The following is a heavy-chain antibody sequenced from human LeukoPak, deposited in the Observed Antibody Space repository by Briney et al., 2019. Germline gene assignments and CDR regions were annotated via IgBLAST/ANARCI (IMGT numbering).Heavy chain of an antibody. D-gene: IGHD6-19*01. CDR1: GGSISSSSYY. V-gene: IGHV4-39*07. J-gene: IGHJ4*02. CDR3: ARDRTYSSGWYRHSFDY. Sequence: SETLSLTCTVSGGSISSSSYYWGWIRQPPGKGLEWIGSIYYSGSTYYNPSLKSRVTISVDTSKNQFSLKLSSVTAADTAVYYCARDRTYSSGWYRHSFDYWGQGTLVTVSS. CDR2: IYYSGST.